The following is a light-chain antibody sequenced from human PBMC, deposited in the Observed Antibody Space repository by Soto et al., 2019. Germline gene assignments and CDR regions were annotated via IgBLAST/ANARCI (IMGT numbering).Light chain of an antibody. J-gene: IGKJ1*01. Sequence: GDRVTITCRASQSISSWLAWYQQKPGKAPKLLIYDASSLESGVPSRFSGSGSGTEFTLTISSLQPDDFATYYCQLYNSYSWTFGQGTKVEIK. CDR1: QSISSW. CDR2: DAS. V-gene: IGKV1-5*01. CDR3: QLYNSYSWT.